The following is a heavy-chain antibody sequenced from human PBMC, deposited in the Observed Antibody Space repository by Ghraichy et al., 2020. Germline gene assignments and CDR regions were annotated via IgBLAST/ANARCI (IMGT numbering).Heavy chain of an antibody. CDR1: GGTFSSYT. CDR2: IIPILGIA. CDR3: ASWGMGILTGTKERLFDY. D-gene: IGHD3-9*01. V-gene: IGHV1-69*02. J-gene: IGHJ4*02. Sequence: SVKVSCKASGGTFSSYTISWVRQAPGQGLEWMGRIIPILGIANYAQKFQGRVTITADKSTSTAYMELSSLRSEDTAVYYCASWGMGILTGTKERLFDYWGQGTLVTVSS.